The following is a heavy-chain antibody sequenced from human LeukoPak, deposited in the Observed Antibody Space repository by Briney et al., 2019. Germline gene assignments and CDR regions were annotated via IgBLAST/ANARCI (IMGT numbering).Heavy chain of an antibody. D-gene: IGHD3-3*01. J-gene: IGHJ6*03. CDR3: ARSGSGYYTYSYYMDV. Sequence: SVKVSCKASGGTFSSYAISWVRQAPGQGLEWMGGIIPIFGTANYAQKFQGRVTITTDESTSTAYMELSSLRSEDTAVYYCARSGSGYYTYSYYMDVWGKGTTVTVSS. CDR2: IIPIFGTA. V-gene: IGHV1-69*05. CDR1: GGTFSSYA.